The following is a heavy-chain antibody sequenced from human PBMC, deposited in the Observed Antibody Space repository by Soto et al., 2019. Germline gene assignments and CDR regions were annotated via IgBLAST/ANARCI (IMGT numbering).Heavy chain of an antibody. Sequence: QVQLVQSGAEVKKPGASVKVSCKASGYTFTSYDLNWVRQATGQELEWMGWMNTNSGNTGYAQKFHGRETMPRNTAISTAYRELSSLRSEDTAVYYCARVTEYQLLSYNYGMDVWGQGTTVPVSS. CDR1: GYTFTSYD. CDR2: MNTNSGNT. V-gene: IGHV1-8*01. J-gene: IGHJ6*02. CDR3: ARVTEYQLLSYNYGMDV. D-gene: IGHD2-2*01.